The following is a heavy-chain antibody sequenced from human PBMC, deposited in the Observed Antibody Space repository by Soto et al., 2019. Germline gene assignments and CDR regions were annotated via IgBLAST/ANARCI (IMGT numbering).Heavy chain of an antibody. Sequence: ASVKVSCKASGYTFTGYYIHWVREAPGQGLEWMGWINPQTGGTSYAQKFQGRVTLSRDTSISTAYMELSRLRSDDTAVYYCAKGYSYGQYYFDYWGQGTLVTVSS. J-gene: IGHJ4*02. D-gene: IGHD5-18*01. CDR1: GYTFTGYY. CDR3: AKGYSYGQYYFDY. V-gene: IGHV1-2*02. CDR2: INPQTGGT.